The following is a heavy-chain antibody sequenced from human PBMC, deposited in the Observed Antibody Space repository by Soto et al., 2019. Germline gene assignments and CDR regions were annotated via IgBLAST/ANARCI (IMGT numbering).Heavy chain of an antibody. Sequence: GGSLRLSCTASGFTFGDYAMSWFRQAPGKGLEWVGFIRSKAYGGTTEYAASVKGRFTISRDDSKSIAYLQMNSLKTEDTAVYYCTRDAIVVVPAAILGRYYYYYMDVWGKGTTVTVSS. J-gene: IGHJ6*03. CDR1: GFTFGDYA. V-gene: IGHV3-49*03. D-gene: IGHD2-2*01. CDR3: TRDAIVVVPAAILGRYYYYYMDV. CDR2: IRSKAYGGTT.